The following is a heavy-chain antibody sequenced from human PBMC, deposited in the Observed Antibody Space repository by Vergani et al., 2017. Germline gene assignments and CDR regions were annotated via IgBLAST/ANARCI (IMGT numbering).Heavy chain of an antibody. CDR3: ARDLKGYYYYGMDV. V-gene: IGHV4-61*02. J-gene: IGHJ6*02. CDR1: GGSISSGSYY. Sequence: QVQLQESGPGLVKPSQTLSLPCTVPGGSISSGSYYWSWIRQPAGKGLEWIGRIYTSGSTNYNPSLTSRVTISVDTSKNQFSLKLSSVTAADTAVYYCARDLKGYYYYGMDVWGQGTTVTVSS. CDR2: IYTSGST.